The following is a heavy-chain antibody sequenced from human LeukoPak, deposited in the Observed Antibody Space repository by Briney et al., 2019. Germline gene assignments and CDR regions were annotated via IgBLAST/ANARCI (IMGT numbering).Heavy chain of an antibody. Sequence: GRSLRLSCAASEFTFSSYAMHWVRQAPGKGLEWVALVSNDGGDKYYADSVKGRFTISRGNSKNTLYLQMNSLRGEDTGVYYCAKAHLLDWLLPFDYWGQGTLVTVSS. V-gene: IGHV3-30*18. CDR3: AKAHLLDWLLPFDY. J-gene: IGHJ4*02. D-gene: IGHD3/OR15-3a*01. CDR1: EFTFSSYA. CDR2: VSNDGGDK.